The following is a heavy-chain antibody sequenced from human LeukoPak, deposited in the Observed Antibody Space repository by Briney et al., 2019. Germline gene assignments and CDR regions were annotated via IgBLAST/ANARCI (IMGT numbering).Heavy chain of an antibody. Sequence: ASVKVSCKASGYTFTGYYMHWVRQAPGQGLEWMGIINPSGGSTSYAQKFQGRVTMTRDTSTSTVYMELSSLRSEDTAVYYCAIHYYGSGSYPSAFDIWGQGTMVTVSS. CDR1: GYTFTGYY. CDR3: AIHYYGSGSYPSAFDI. J-gene: IGHJ3*02. V-gene: IGHV1-46*01. CDR2: INPSGGST. D-gene: IGHD3-10*01.